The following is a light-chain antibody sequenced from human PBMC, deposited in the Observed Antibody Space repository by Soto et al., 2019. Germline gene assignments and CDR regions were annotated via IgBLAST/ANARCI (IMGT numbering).Light chain of an antibody. CDR1: QGIRNE. Sequence: AIQMTQSPSSLSASVGDRVTITCWATQGIRNELGWYQHKPGKAPKLLISTASSLQSGVPSRFSGSGSGTEFTLTISSLQPEDFATYYCQQANSFPLTFGGGTKVDI. CDR2: TAS. V-gene: IGKV1-6*01. J-gene: IGKJ4*01. CDR3: QQANSFPLT.